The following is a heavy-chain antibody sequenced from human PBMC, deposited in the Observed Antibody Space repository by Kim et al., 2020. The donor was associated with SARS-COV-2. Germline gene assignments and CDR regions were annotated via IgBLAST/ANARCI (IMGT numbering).Heavy chain of an antibody. CDR2: IYYSGST. J-gene: IGHJ6*02. V-gene: IGHV4-39*01. Sequence: SETLSLTCTVSGGSISSSSYYWGWIRQPPGKGLEWIGSIYYSGSTYYNPSLKSRVTISVDTSKNQFSLKLSSVTAADTAVYYCARHLLWGGKYGMDVGGQGTWVTVSS. D-gene: IGHD7-27*01. CDR1: GGSISSSSYY. CDR3: ARHLLWGGKYGMDV.